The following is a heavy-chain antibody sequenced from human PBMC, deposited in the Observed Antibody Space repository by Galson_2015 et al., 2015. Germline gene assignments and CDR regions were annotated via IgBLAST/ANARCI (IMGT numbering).Heavy chain of an antibody. CDR3: ARTAGYIDV. Sequence: CAISGDSVSSNSAAWNWIRQSPSRGFEWLGRTYHRSKWHNDYAASVKSRMSINPDTSKNQFSLQLTSVTPEDTAVYYCARTAGYIDVWGKGTTVTVSS. J-gene: IGHJ6*03. CDR1: GDSVSSNSAA. CDR2: TYHRSKWHN. V-gene: IGHV6-1*01.